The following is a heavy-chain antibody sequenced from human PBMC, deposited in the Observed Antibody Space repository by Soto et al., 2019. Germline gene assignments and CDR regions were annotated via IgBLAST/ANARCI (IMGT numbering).Heavy chain of an antibody. J-gene: IGHJ4*02. CDR3: ASGSPRYYYDSRGSPHFDY. Sequence: QVQLVQSGAEVKKPGSSVKVSCKASGGTFSSYAISWVRQAPRQGLEWMGGIIPIFGTANYAQKFQGRVTITADESTSTAYMELSSLRSEDTAVYYCASGSPRYYYDSRGSPHFDYWGQGTLVTVSS. CDR1: GGTFSSYA. CDR2: IIPIFGTA. V-gene: IGHV1-69*01. D-gene: IGHD3-22*01.